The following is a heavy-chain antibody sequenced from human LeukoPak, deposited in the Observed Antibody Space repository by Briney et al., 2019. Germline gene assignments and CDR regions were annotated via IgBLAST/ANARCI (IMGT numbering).Heavy chain of an antibody. CDR1: GFTFSNYA. Sequence: GGSLRLSCVASGFTFSNYAMSWVRQAPGKGLEWVSAISGSGGSTYYTDSVKGRFSVSRDNAKNSLYLQMNSLRAEDTAVYYCAREGATAFDYWGQGTLVTVSS. CDR2: ISGSGGST. V-gene: IGHV3-23*01. D-gene: IGHD1-26*01. J-gene: IGHJ4*02. CDR3: AREGATAFDY.